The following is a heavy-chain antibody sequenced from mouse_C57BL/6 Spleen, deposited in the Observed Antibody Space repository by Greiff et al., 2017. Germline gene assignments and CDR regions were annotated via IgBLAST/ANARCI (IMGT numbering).Heavy chain of an antibody. J-gene: IGHJ3*01. CDR1: GSTFSSYG. V-gene: IGHV5-6*01. CDR2: ISSGGSYT. CDR3: ARHGGDCDGFAY. Sequence: EVQLVESGGDLVQPGGSLKLSCAASGSTFSSYGMSWVRQTPDKRLEWVATISSGGSYTYYPDSVKGRFTISRDNAKNTLYLQLSSLKSEDTAMYYCARHGGDCDGFAYWGQGTLVTVSA.